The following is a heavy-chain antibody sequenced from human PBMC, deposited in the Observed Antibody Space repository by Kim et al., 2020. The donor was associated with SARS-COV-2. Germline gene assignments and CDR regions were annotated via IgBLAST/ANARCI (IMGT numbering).Heavy chain of an antibody. D-gene: IGHD3-9*01. CDR2: INPTGGST. Sequence: ASVKVSCKASGYTFTSYYMHWVRQAPGQGLEWMGIINPTGGSTSYAQKFQGRVTMTRDTSTSTVYMELSSLRSEDTAVYYCARAEAALGSRYFDWLLLRAEKREYYKGIDDWGQGTTVTVSS. V-gene: IGHV1-46*01. J-gene: IGHJ6*02. CDR1: GYTFTSYY. CDR3: ARAEAALGSRYFDWLLLRAEKREYYKGIDD.